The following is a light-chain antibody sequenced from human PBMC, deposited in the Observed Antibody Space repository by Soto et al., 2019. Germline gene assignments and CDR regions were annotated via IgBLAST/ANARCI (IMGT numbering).Light chain of an antibody. CDR2: GAS. CDR1: QSVSSSY. J-gene: IGKJ2*01. CDR3: QQYGTSPYT. Sequence: VLTQSPGTLSLSPGERATLSCRASQSVSSSYLAWYQQKPGQAHRLLIYGASSRATGIPDRFSGSGSGTDFTLTISRLEPEDFAVYYCQQYGTSPYTFGQGTKLQLK. V-gene: IGKV3-20*01.